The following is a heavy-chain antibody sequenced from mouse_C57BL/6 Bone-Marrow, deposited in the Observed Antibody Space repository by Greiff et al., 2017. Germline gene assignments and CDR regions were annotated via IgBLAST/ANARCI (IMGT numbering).Heavy chain of an antibody. CDR1: GYTFTSYW. J-gene: IGHJ3*01. D-gene: IGHD2-1*01. CDR3: ARGGNYV. V-gene: IGHV1-50*01. CDR2: IDPSDSYT. Sequence: QVQLQQPGAELVKPGASVKLSCKASGYTFTSYWLQWVKQRPGQGLEWIGEIDPSDSYTNYNQKFKGKATLTVDTSSSTAYMQLSSLTSEDSAVYYCARGGNYVWGQGTLVTVSA.